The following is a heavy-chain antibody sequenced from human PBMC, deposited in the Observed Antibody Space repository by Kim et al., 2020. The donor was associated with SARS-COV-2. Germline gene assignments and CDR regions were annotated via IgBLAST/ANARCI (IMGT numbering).Heavy chain of an antibody. CDR2: INHSGST. J-gene: IGHJ5*02. Sequence: SETLSLTCAVYGGSFSGYYWSWIRQPPGKGLEWIGEINHSGSTNYNPSLKSRVTISVDTSKNQFSLKLSSVTAADTAVYYCARKGFWSGYWGRGWFDPWGQGTLVTVSS. CDR1: GGSFSGYY. D-gene: IGHD3-3*01. V-gene: IGHV4-34*01. CDR3: ARKGFWSGYWGRGWFDP.